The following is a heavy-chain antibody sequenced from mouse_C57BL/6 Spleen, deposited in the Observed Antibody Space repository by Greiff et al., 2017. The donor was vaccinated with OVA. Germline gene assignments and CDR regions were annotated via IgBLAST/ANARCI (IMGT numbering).Heavy chain of an antibody. D-gene: IGHD1-1*01. J-gene: IGHJ2*01. V-gene: IGHV1-81*01. CDR2: IYPRSGNT. CDR3: AREEVITTVVAPYYFDY. CDR1: GYTFTSYG. Sequence: QVQLQQSGAELARPGASVKLSCKASGYTFTSYGISWVKQRTGQGLEWIGEIYPRSGNTYYNEKFKGKATLTADKSSSTAYMELRSLTSEDSAVYFCAREEVITTVVAPYYFDYWGQGTTLTVSS.